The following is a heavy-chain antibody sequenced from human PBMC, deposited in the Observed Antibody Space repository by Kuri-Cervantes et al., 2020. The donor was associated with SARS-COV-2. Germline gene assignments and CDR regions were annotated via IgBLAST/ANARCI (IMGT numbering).Heavy chain of an antibody. J-gene: IGHJ6*02. Sequence: GESLKISCAASGFTFSSYGMHWVRQAPGKGLEWVAVTSYNGSSEYYADSVKGRFTISRDNSKNTLYLQVNSLRAEDTSVYYCAKDPGTMARGHYYYGMDVWGQGTTVTVSS. V-gene: IGHV3-30*18. CDR1: GFTFSSYG. CDR3: AKDPGTMARGHYYYGMDV. CDR2: TSYNGSSE. D-gene: IGHD3-10*01.